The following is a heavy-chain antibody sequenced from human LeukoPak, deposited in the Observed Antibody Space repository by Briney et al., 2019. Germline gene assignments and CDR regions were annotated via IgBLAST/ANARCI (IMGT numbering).Heavy chain of an antibody. D-gene: IGHD3-22*01. CDR3: ARDQCYYDSSGYRGCWFDP. CDR1: GGSFSGYY. Sequence: PSETLSLTCAVYGGSFSGYYWSWIRQPPGKGLEWIGYIYHSGSTYYNPSLKSRVTISVDRSKNQFSLKLSSVTAADTAVYYCARDQCYYDSSGYRGCWFDPWGQGTLVTVSS. J-gene: IGHJ5*02. CDR2: IYHSGST. V-gene: IGHV4-30-2*01.